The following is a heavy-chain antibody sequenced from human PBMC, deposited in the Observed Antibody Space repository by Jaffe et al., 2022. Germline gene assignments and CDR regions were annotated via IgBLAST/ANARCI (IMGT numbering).Heavy chain of an antibody. CDR3: ARDPQTLPVPFGYGDYGWFDP. CDR2: ISSSGSTI. CDR1: GFTFSDYY. D-gene: IGHD4-17*01. Sequence: QVQLVESGGGLVKPGGSLRLSCAASGFTFSDYYMSWIRQAPGKGLEWVSYISSSGSTIYYADSVKGRFTISRDNAKNSLYLQMNSLRAEDTAVYYCARDPQTLPVPFGYGDYGWFDPWGQGTLVTVSS. V-gene: IGHV3-11*01. J-gene: IGHJ5*02.